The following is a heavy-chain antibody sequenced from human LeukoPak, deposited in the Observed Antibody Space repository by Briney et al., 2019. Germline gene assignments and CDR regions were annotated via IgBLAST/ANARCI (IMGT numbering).Heavy chain of an antibody. CDR2: IIPIFGTA. J-gene: IGHJ5*02. Sequence: SVKVSCKASGGTFSSYAISWVRQAPGQGLEWMGGIIPIFGTANYAQKFQGRVTITADESTSTAYMELSSLRSEDTAVYYCASHGTGYYSLRFDPWGQGALVTVSS. CDR1: GGTFSSYA. V-gene: IGHV1-69*13. D-gene: IGHD3/OR15-3a*01. CDR3: ASHGTGYYSLRFDP.